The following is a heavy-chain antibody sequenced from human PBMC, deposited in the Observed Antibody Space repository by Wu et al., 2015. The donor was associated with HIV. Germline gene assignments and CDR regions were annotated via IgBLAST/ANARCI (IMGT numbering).Heavy chain of an antibody. CDR2: IIPIFGTA. D-gene: IGHD2-15*01. CDR1: GGTFSSYA. CDR3: ARKVLGYCSGGSCANYYYGMDV. Sequence: QVQLVQSGAEVKKPGSSVKVSCKASGGTFSSYAISWVRQAPGQGLEWMGGIIPIFGTANYAQKFQGRVTITTDESTSTAYMELSSLRSEDTAVYYCARKVLGYCSGGSCANYYYGMDVWDQGP. J-gene: IGHJ6*02. V-gene: IGHV1-69*05.